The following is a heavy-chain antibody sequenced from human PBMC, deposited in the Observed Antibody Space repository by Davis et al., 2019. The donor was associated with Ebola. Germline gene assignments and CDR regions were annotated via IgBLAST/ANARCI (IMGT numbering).Heavy chain of an antibody. Sequence: GESLKISCAASGFTFSSYWMHWVRQAPGKGLVWVSRIKSDGSNTNYADSVKGRFTISRDNSKNTLYLQMNSLRAEDTAVYYCARVYDFWSGYYTGMDYWGQGTLVTVSS. D-gene: IGHD3-3*01. CDR2: IKSDGSNT. V-gene: IGHV3-74*01. CDR3: ARVYDFWSGYYTGMDY. CDR1: GFTFSSYW. J-gene: IGHJ4*02.